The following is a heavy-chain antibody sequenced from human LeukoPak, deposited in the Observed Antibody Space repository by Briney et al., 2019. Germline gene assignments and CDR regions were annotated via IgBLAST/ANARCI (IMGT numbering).Heavy chain of an antibody. Sequence: ASVKVSCKTSGYTFSTYYMHWVRQAPRQGLEWLGIIHPTDGSTSYTQKIQGRVTMTRGTATGTVYLELSSLRSEDTAVYWCARANGGGLDYWGQGTLITVSS. V-gene: IGHV1-46*01. CDR2: IHPTDGST. D-gene: IGHD3-10*01. J-gene: IGHJ4*02. CDR1: GYTFSTYY. CDR3: ARANGGGLDY.